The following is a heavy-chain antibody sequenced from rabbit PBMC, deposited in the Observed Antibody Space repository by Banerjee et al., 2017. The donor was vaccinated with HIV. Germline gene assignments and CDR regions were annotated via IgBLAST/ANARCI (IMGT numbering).Heavy chain of an antibody. CDR2: IYTGDSITT. J-gene: IGHJ4*01. D-gene: IGHD2-1*01. CDR1: GFSLTDYYY. V-gene: IGHV1S40*01. CDR3: ARWYADYTFGL. Sequence: QSLEESGGDLVKPGASLTLTCTASGFSLTDYYYMCWVRQAPGKGLEWIACIYTGDSITTWYASWAKGRFTISKASSTTVTLQVTSLTAADTATYFCARWYADYTFGLWGQGTLVTVS.